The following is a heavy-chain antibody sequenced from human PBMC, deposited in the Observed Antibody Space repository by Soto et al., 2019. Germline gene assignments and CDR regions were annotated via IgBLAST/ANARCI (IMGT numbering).Heavy chain of an antibody. D-gene: IGHD3-3*01. V-gene: IGHV4-31*03. CDR1: GGSISSGGYY. CDR2: IYYSGST. CDR3: ARVGLQPLTIFGVVTDYYFDY. Sequence: SETLSLTCTVSGGSISSGGYYWSWIRQHPGKGLEWIGYIYYSGSTYYNPSLKSRVTISVDTSKNRFSLKLSSVTAADTAVYYCARVGLQPLTIFGVVTDYYFDYWGQGTLVTSPQ. J-gene: IGHJ4*02.